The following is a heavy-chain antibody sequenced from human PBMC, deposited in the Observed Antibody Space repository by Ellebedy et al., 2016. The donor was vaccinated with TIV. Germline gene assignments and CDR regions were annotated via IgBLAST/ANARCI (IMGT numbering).Heavy chain of an antibody. V-gene: IGHV1-8*01. Sequence: ASVKVSXXASGYTFTSYDINWVRQATGQGLEWMGWMNPNSGNTGYAQKFQGRVTMTRNTSISTAYMELSSLRSEDTAVYYCARKIGVPAALYYYMDVWGKGTTVTVSS. CDR3: ARKIGVPAALYYYMDV. CDR1: GYTFTSYD. CDR2: MNPNSGNT. D-gene: IGHD2-2*01. J-gene: IGHJ6*03.